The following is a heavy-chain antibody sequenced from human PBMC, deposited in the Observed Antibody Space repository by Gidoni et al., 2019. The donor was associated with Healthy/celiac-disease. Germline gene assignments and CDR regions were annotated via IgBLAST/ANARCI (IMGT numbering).Heavy chain of an antibody. CDR1: GFTFSSYG. V-gene: IGHV3-33*01. CDR2: RWYDGSNK. D-gene: IGHD7-27*01. Sequence: QVQLVESGGGVVQPGRSLRLSCAASGFTFSSYGMHWVRQAPGKGLEWVAVRWYDGSNKYYADSVKGRFTISRDNSKNTLYLQMNSLRAEDTAVYYCARGENWGDFDYWGQGTLVTVSS. J-gene: IGHJ4*02. CDR3: ARGENWGDFDY.